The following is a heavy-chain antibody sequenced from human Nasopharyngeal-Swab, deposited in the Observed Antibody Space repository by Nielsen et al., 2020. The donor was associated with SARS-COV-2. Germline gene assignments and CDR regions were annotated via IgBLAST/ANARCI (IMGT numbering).Heavy chain of an antibody. CDR2: IYYAGSSSYSGRT. Sequence: WIRQPPGKGLEWIGSIYYAGSSSYSGRTYYNPSLENRVTISVDTSKNRFSLKVNSVTAADTAVYYCARHQDDFWSGYCVFDCWGQGALVTVSS. D-gene: IGHD3-3*01. J-gene: IGHJ4*02. V-gene: IGHV4-39*01. CDR3: ARHQDDFWSGYCVFDC.